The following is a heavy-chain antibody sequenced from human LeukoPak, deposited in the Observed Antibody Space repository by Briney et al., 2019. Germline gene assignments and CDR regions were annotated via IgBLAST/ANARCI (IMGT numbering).Heavy chain of an antibody. CDR3: AKRGDRLAAYYYYMDV. V-gene: IGHV3-23*01. D-gene: IGHD2-21*02. CDR2: ISGSGGST. Sequence: GGSLRLSCAASGFTFSSYAMSWVRQAPGKGLEWVSAISGSGGSTYYADPVKGRFTISRDNSKNTLYLQMNSLRAEDTAVYYCAKRGDRLAAYYYYMDVWGKGTTVTVSS. CDR1: GFTFSSYA. J-gene: IGHJ6*03.